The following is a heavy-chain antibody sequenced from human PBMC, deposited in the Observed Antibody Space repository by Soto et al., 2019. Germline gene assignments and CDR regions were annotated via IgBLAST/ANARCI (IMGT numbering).Heavy chain of an antibody. Sequence: GASVKVSCKTSGFTFSSSAVHWVRQARGHRLQWIRRIDVGSANANYAHMLQERVTISRDTSKNQFSLKLSSVTAADTVVFFCERHANDIVLVPAAIGFDPWGQGTLVTVSS. V-gene: IGHV1-58*01. D-gene: IGHD2-2*01. CDR3: ERHANDIVLVPAAIGFDP. CDR2: IDVGSANA. J-gene: IGHJ5*02. CDR1: GFTFSSSA.